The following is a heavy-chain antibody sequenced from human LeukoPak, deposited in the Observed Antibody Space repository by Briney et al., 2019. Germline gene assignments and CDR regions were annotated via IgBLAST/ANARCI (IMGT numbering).Heavy chain of an antibody. CDR3: AYSEGTSGWAPNI. Sequence: GGSLRLSCTASGFTFNPYAMHWVRQAPGKGLEWVSGITWSIGDIAYADSVKGRFTLSRDNAQNSLYLQMNSLRTEDTAFYYCAYSEGTSGWAPNIWGQGTLVTVSS. CDR2: ITWSIGDI. J-gene: IGHJ4*02. V-gene: IGHV3-9*01. CDR1: GFTFNPYA. D-gene: IGHD6-19*01.